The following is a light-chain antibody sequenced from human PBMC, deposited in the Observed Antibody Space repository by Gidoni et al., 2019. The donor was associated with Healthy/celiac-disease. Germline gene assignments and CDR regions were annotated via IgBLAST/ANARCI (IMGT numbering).Light chain of an antibody. CDR3: QQYNNWPPAFT. Sequence: EIVMTQSPATLSVSPRERATLSCRASQSVSSNLAWYQQKPGQAPRLLIYGASTRATGIPARFSGSGSGTEFTLTISSLQSEDFAVYYCQQYNNWPPAFTFGPGTKVDIK. V-gene: IGKV3-15*01. CDR2: GAS. J-gene: IGKJ3*01. CDR1: QSVSSN.